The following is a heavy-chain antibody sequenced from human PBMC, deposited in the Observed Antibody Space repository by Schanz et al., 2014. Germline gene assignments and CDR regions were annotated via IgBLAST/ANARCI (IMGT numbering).Heavy chain of an antibody. J-gene: IGHJ3*01. Sequence: QVQLVQSGAEVKKPGASVKVSCKASGYTFTGYHMHWVRQAPGQGLEWMGRIIPITGITNYAQKFQGRVTFTADKSTSTAFLEVNSLRSEDTAVYYCTRDRGALINHNDALDLWGQGTMVSVSS. D-gene: IGHD3-16*01. CDR2: IIPITGIT. CDR1: GYTFTGYH. V-gene: IGHV1-69*04. CDR3: TRDRGALINHNDALDL.